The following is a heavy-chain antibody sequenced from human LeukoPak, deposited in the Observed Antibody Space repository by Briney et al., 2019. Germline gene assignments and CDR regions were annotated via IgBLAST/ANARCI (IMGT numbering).Heavy chain of an antibody. CDR3: AKVRLAAKGVYYFDY. CDR1: GFTFSSYA. J-gene: IGHJ4*02. CDR2: ISGGGGST. D-gene: IGHD5-12*01. V-gene: IGHV3-23*01. Sequence: GGSLRLSCAASGFTFSSYAMSWVRQAPGKGLEWVSAISGGGGSTYYADSVKGRFTISRDNSKNTLYLQMNSLRAEDTAVYYCAKVRLAAKGVYYFDYWGQGTLVTVSS.